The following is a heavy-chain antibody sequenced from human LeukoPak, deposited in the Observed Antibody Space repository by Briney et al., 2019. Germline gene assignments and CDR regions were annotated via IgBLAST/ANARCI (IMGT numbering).Heavy chain of an antibody. CDR2: VSSSSSYI. CDR1: GFTFSSYS. D-gene: IGHD3-16*01. J-gene: IGHJ4*02. CDR3: ARDLRGKTFDY. Sequence: GGSLRLSCAASGFTFSSYSMNWVRQAPEKGLEWVSSVSSSSSYIYYADSVKGRFTISRDNAKNSLYLQMNSLRAEDTAVYYCARDLRGKTFDYWGQGTLVTVSS. V-gene: IGHV3-21*01.